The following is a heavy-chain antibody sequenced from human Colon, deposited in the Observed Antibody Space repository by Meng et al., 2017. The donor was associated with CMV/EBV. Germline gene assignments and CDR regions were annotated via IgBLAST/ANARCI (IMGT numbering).Heavy chain of an antibody. Sequence: GGSLRLSCAASGFTLSTYEMNWVRQAPGKGLEWVSGISWNSGRIGYADSVKGRFTISRDNAKNSLYLQMNSLRAEDTAFYYCAKAPGYASSPGYYYGMDVWGQGTTVTVSS. D-gene: IGHD6-13*01. J-gene: IGHJ6*02. V-gene: IGHV3-9*01. CDR2: ISWNSGRI. CDR3: AKAPGYASSPGYYYGMDV. CDR1: GFTLSTYE.